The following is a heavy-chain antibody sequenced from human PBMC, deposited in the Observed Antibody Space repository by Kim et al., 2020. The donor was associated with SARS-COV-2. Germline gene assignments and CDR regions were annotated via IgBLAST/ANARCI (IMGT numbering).Heavy chain of an antibody. V-gene: IGHV3-33*06. J-gene: IGHJ4*02. CDR3: AKSSGYGDYEVDY. D-gene: IGHD4-17*01. Sequence: ADSVKGRFANARDNTKNTLYLQMNSLRAGDTAVYYCAKSSGYGDYEVDYWGQGTLVTVSS.